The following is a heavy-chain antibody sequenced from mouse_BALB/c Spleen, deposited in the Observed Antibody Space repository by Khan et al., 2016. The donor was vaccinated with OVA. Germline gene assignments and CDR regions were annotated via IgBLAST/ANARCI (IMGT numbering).Heavy chain of an antibody. J-gene: IGHJ2*01. CDR2: ISYSGNT. V-gene: IGHV3-2*02. CDR1: GYSITSDYA. CDR3: ARIQGGDFDY. D-gene: IGHD3-2*02. Sequence: EVQLQESGPGLVKPSQSLSLTCTVTGYSITSDYAWNWIRQFPGNKLEWMGYISYSGNTKYNPSLKSRISITRDTSKNQFFLQLNFVTIEDTATYYCARIQGGDFDYWGQGSTLRVSS.